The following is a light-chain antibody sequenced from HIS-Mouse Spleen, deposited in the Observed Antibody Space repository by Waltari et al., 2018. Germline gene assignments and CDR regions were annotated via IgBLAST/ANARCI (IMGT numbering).Light chain of an antibody. Sequence: QSALTQPASVSGSPGQSITISCTGTSSDVGSYNLVSWYQQHPGKAPKLMIYEGSKRPSGVSHRSPGSKSGNTASLTISGLQAEDEADYYCCSYAGSSTWVFGGGTKLTVL. V-gene: IGLV2-23*01. J-gene: IGLJ3*02. CDR3: CSYAGSSTWV. CDR1: SSDVGSYNL. CDR2: EGS.